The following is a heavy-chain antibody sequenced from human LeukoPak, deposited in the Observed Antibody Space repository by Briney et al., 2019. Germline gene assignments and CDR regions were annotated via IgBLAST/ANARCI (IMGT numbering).Heavy chain of an antibody. J-gene: IGHJ4*02. D-gene: IGHD3-22*01. V-gene: IGHV3-7*03. Sequence: GGSLRLSCAASGFTFSSYWMSWVRQAPGKGLEWVANIKQDGSEKYYVDSVKGRFTISRDNAKNSLYLQMNSLRAEDTALYYCAKARGSGYYYPYYFDYWGQGTLVTVSS. CDR2: IKQDGSEK. CDR1: GFTFSSYW. CDR3: AKARGSGYYYPYYFDY.